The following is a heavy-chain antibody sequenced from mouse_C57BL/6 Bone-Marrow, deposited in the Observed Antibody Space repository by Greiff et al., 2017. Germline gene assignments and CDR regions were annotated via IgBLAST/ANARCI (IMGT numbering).Heavy chain of an antibody. V-gene: IGHV8-8*01. CDR1: GFSLSTFGMG. Sequence: QVTLKVSGPGILQPSQTLSLTCSFSGFSLSTFGMGVGWIRQPSGKGLEWLAHIWWDDDKYYNPALKSRLPIFRDPSQDQIFLKIANVDTADTATYYCARIVYYYVSSYFYWYFDVWSTGTTVTVAS. J-gene: IGHJ1*03. CDR3: ARIVYYYVSSYFYWYFDV. CDR2: IWWDDDK. D-gene: IGHD1-1*01.